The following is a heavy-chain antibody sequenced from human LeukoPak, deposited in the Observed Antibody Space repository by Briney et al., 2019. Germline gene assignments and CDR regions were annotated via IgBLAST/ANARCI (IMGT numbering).Heavy chain of an antibody. J-gene: IGHJ4*02. CDR3: ARDNGDYPYYFDF. CDR1: GGSISSYY. Sequence: PSETLSLTCTVSGGSISSYYWSWLRQPPGKGLEWLGYIYHSGSTYYNPSLKSRVTILVDRSKNQFSLKLSSVTAADTAVYYCARDNGDYPYYFDFWGQGTLVTVSS. V-gene: IGHV4-59*12. D-gene: IGHD4-17*01. CDR2: IYHSGST.